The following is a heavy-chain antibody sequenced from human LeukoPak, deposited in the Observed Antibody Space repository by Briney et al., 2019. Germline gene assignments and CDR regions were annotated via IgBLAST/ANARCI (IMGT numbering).Heavy chain of an antibody. D-gene: IGHD3-22*01. Sequence: ASVKVSCKASGYTFTSYGISWVRQAPGQGLEWMGWISAYNGNTNYAQKLQGRVTMTTDTSTSTAYMELRSLRSDDTAVYYCARDPHTYSPGGLFGEGNFDYWGQGTLVTVSS. CDR2: ISAYNGNT. V-gene: IGHV1-18*01. J-gene: IGHJ4*02. CDR1: GYTFTSYG. CDR3: ARDPHTYSPGGLFGEGNFDY.